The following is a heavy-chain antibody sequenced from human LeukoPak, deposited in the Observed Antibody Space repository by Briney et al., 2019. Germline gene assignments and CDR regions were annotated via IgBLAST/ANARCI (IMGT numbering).Heavy chain of an antibody. CDR1: GFTFSSYW. V-gene: IGHV3-23*01. Sequence: GGSLRLSCAASGFTFSSYWMHWVRQAPGKGLEWVSAITGGGDTTYYADSVKGRFTISRDNSKNTLYLQMNNLRAEDTAIYYCAKAANYDILTGYYLDYWGQGTLVTVSS. D-gene: IGHD3-9*01. J-gene: IGHJ4*02. CDR2: ITGGGDTT. CDR3: AKAANYDILTGYYLDY.